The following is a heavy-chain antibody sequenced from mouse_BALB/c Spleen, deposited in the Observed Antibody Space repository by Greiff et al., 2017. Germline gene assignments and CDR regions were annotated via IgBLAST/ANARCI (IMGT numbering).Heavy chain of an antibody. Sequence: DVHLVESGPGLVKPSQSLSLTCTVTGYSITSDYAWNWIRQFPGNKLEWMGYISYSGSTSYNPSLKSRISITRDTSKNQFFLQFNSVTTEDTATYYCATIYCGNFDAMDYWGQGTSVTVSS. J-gene: IGHJ4*01. CDR3: ATIYCGNFDAMDY. CDR1: GYSITSDYA. D-gene: IGHD2-1*01. V-gene: IGHV3-2*02. CDR2: ISYSGST.